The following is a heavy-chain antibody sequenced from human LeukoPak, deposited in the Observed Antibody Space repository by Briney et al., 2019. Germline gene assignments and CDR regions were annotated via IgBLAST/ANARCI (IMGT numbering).Heavy chain of an antibody. Sequence: GGSLRLSCAASGLTGSHNYMSWVRQAPGKGLEWVSVIYSGGSTYYADSVKGRFTISRDNSKNTLYLQMNSLRAEDTAVYYCARVLASSGYYRFDYWGQGTLVTVSS. CDR3: ARVLASSGYYRFDY. CDR1: GLTGSHNY. D-gene: IGHD3-22*01. V-gene: IGHV3-53*01. J-gene: IGHJ4*02. CDR2: IYSGGST.